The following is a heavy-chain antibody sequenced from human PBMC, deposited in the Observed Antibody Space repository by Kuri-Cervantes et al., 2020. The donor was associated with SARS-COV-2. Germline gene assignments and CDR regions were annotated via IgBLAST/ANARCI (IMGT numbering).Heavy chain of an antibody. J-gene: IGHJ4*02. CDR3: AKDPYDFWSGYYLYYFDY. CDR1: GFKFSRAD. V-gene: IGHV3-30*18. Sequence: GGSLRLSCAASGFKFSRADMHWVRQAPGKGLEWVAFISYDGNNKKCIASGKGRFTISRDNSQNKLYLQMRSLRPEDTAMYYCAKDPYDFWSGYYLYYFDYWGQGTLVTVSS. CDR2: ISYDGNNK. D-gene: IGHD3-3*01.